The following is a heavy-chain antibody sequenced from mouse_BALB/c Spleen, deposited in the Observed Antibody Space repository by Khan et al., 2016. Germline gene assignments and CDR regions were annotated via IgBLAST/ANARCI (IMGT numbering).Heavy chain of an antibody. CDR2: IYPGDDDT. J-gene: IGHJ4*01. V-gene: IGHV1-87*01. CDR1: GYTFTSYW. D-gene: IGHD1-1*01. Sequence: QVQLRQSGAELARPGASVKLSCKASGYTFTSYWMQWVKQRPGQGLEWIGAIYPGDDDTRYTQKFKGKATLTADNSSSSAYMQLSRLASEDSAVYYWARGGDYSLYDAMDYWCQGTSVTGSS. CDR3: ARGGDYSLYDAMDY.